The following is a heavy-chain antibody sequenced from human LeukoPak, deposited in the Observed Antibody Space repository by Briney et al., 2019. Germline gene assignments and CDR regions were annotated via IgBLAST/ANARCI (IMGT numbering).Heavy chain of an antibody. V-gene: IGHV1-46*01. CDR1: GYTFTSYY. D-gene: IGHD4-17*01. Sequence: ASVTVSCKASGYTFTSYYMHWVRQAPGQGLEWMGIINPSGGSTNYAQKFQGRVTMTRDTSTSTVYMELSSLRSEDTAVYYCARVVFGDYYFDYWGQGTLVTVSS. CDR2: INPSGGST. J-gene: IGHJ4*02. CDR3: ARVVFGDYYFDY.